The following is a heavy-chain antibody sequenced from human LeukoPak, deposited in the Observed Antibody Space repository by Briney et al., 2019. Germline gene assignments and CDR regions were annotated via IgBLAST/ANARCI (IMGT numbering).Heavy chain of an antibody. J-gene: IGHJ6*02. V-gene: IGHV1-69*04. CDR2: IIPILGIA. CDR3: ARDEAAAADYYYYYGMDV. CDR1: GGTFSSYA. Sequence: SVKVSCTASGGTFSSYAISWVRQAPGQGLEWMGRIIPILGIANYAQKFQGRVTITADKSTSTAYMELSSLRSEDTAVYYCARDEAAAADYYYYYGMDVWGQGTTVTVSS. D-gene: IGHD6-13*01.